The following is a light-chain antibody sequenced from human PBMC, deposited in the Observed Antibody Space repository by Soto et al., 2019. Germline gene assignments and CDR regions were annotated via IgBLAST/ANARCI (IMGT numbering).Light chain of an antibody. CDR3: SSYTSSSILVV. J-gene: IGLJ2*01. CDR2: DVS. V-gene: IGLV2-14*01. Sequence: QSALTQPASVSGSPGQSITISCTGTSSDVGGYNYVSWYQQHPGKAPKLMIYDVSNRPSGVSNRFSGSKSGNTASLTISGRQAEDEADYYCSSYTSSSILVVFGGGTKLTVL. CDR1: SSDVGGYNY.